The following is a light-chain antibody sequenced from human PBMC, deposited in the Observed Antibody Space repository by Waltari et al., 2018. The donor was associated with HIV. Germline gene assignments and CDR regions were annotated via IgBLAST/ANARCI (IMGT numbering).Light chain of an antibody. CDR1: SSNIGAGHD. J-gene: IGLJ3*02. V-gene: IGLV1-40*01. CDR2: LDN. Sequence: QSVLTQSPSVSGAPGQRVTMSCTGSSSNIGAGHDVSCYQQLPGAAPKLLIYLDNKRPTGVPDRFSGSKSATSASLAINGLQTEDEGDYDCQAYDSSVSAWVFGGGTKLTVL. CDR3: QAYDSSVSAWV.